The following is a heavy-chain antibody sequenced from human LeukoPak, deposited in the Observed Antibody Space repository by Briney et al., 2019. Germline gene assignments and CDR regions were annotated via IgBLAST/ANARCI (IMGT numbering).Heavy chain of an antibody. D-gene: IGHD2-15*01. J-gene: IGHJ4*02. CDR2: ISGSGGST. V-gene: IGHV3-23*01. CDR1: GFTFSAYN. CDR3: ARDSDVHCSGGSCTNFDY. Sequence: GGSLRLSCAASGFTFSAYNMNWVRQAPGKGLEWVSAISGSGGSTYYADSVKGRFTISRDNSKNTLYLQMNSLRAEDTAIYYCARDSDVHCSGGSCTNFDYWGQGTLVTVSS.